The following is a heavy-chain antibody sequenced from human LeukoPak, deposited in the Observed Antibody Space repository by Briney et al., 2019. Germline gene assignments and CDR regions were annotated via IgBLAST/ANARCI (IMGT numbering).Heavy chain of an antibody. V-gene: IGHV4-59*12. Sequence: SETLSLTCTVSGGSISSYYWSWIRQPPGKGPEWIGYIYYSGSTYYNPSLKSRATILIDRSKNQFSLRVSSVTAADTAVYYCARDYSGSLGYYFGYWGQGIPVTVSS. CDR2: IYYSGST. CDR1: GGSISSYY. J-gene: IGHJ4*02. D-gene: IGHD6-13*01. CDR3: ARDYSGSLGYYFGY.